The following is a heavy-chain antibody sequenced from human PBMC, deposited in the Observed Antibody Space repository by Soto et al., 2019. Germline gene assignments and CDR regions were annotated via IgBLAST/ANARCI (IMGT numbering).Heavy chain of an antibody. D-gene: IGHD4-17*01. V-gene: IGHV3-53*01. CDR1: GFTASSNY. CDR2: IYSGGST. J-gene: IGHJ2*01. CDR3: AAPLYGGNSGDWYFDL. Sequence: EVQLVESGGGLIQPGGSLRLSCAASGFTASSNYMSWVRQAPGKGLEWVSVIYSGGSTYYADSVKGRFTISRDNSKNTLYLQMNSLRAEDTAVYYCAAPLYGGNSGDWYFDLWGRGTLVTVSS.